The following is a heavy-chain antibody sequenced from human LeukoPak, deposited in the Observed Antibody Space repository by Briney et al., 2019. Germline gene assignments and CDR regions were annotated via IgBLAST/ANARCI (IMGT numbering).Heavy chain of an antibody. CDR2: INSDGSST. CDR1: GFTFSSVW. D-gene: IGHD2-2*01. V-gene: IGHV3-74*01. Sequence: GGSLRLSCGASGFTFSSVWMHWVRKAPGKGLVWVSRINSDGSSTSYADSVKGRFTISRDNAKNMLYLQMNSLRAEDTAVYYCAPHLSVVVPGAQYGMDVWGQGTTVTVSS. CDR3: APHLSVVVPGAQYGMDV. J-gene: IGHJ6*02.